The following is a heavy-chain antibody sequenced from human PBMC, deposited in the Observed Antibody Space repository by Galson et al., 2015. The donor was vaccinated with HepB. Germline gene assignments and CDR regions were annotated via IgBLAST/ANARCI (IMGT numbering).Heavy chain of an antibody. CDR2: INPNSGGT. V-gene: IGHV1-2*02. CDR1: GYTFTGYY. Sequence: SVKVSCKASGYTFTGYYIHWVRQAPGQGLEWMGWINPNSGGTNYAQKFQGRVSMTRDTSISTAYMELSRLRSDDTAVYYCARASSTSANNWFDPWGQGTLVTVSS. D-gene: IGHD2-2*01. CDR3: ARASSTSANNWFDP. J-gene: IGHJ5*02.